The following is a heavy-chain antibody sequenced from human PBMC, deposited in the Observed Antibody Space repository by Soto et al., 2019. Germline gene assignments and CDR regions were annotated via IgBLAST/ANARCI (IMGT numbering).Heavy chain of an antibody. CDR3: ARMSIGSYSFEL. D-gene: IGHD3-10*01. CDR1: GFALSAYW. Sequence: ESGGSLVQPGGSLRLSCTASGFALSAYWMTWVRQTPGKRLEWVAYIRQDGGEKYYVDSVRGRFTISRDNAKNSLYLQTSSVRADDTAVYYCARMSIGSYSFELWGQGTQVTVSS. V-gene: IGHV3-7*05. CDR2: IRQDGGEK. J-gene: IGHJ4*02.